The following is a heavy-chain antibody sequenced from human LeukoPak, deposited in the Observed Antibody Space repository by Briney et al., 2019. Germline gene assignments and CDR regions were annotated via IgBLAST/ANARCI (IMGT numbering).Heavy chain of an antibody. Sequence: GGSLRLSCAASGFTFSNAWMSWVRQAPGKGLEWVGRIKSKTDGGTTDYAAPVKGRFTISRDDSKNTLYLQMNSLKTEDTAVYYCTTPPLIAVADEDYWGREPWSPSPQ. J-gene: IGHJ4*02. CDR3: TTPPLIAVADEDY. V-gene: IGHV3-15*01. D-gene: IGHD6-19*01. CDR1: GFTFSNAW. CDR2: IKSKTDGGTT.